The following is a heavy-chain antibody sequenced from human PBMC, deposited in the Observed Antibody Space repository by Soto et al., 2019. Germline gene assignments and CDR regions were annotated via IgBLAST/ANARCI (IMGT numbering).Heavy chain of an antibody. CDR3: ASRIVGATNDYYGMDV. Sequence: PGGSLRLSCAASGFTFSSYGMHWVRQAPGKGLEWVAVISYDGSNKYYADSVKGRFTISRDNSKNTLYLQMNSLRAEDTAVYYCASRIVGATNDYYGMDVWGQGTTVTVSS. V-gene: IGHV3-30*03. J-gene: IGHJ6*02. CDR1: GFTFSSYG. D-gene: IGHD1-26*01. CDR2: ISYDGSNK.